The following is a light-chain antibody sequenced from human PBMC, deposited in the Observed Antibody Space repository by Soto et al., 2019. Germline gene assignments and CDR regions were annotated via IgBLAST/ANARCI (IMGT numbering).Light chain of an antibody. CDR1: QSISSW. CDR2: DAS. Sequence: DIQMTQSPSTLSASVGDRVTITCRASQSISSWLAWYQQKPGKAPKLLIYDASSLESGVPSRFSGSESRTEFTLTISSLQPDDFATYYCQQYNSYSPLTFGGGTKVEIK. J-gene: IGKJ4*01. V-gene: IGKV1-5*01. CDR3: QQYNSYSPLT.